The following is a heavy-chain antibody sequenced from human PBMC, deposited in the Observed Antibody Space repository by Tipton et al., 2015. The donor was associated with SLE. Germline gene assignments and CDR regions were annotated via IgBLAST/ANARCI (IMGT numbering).Heavy chain of an antibody. Sequence: SLRLSCAASGFTFSSYEMNWVRQAPGKGLEWVSYISLSGSTIYYADSVKGRFTISRDNAKNSLYLQMNSLRAEDTAVYYCARAENPNWNYYYGMDVWGQGTTVTVSS. CDR1: GFTFSSYE. D-gene: IGHD1-20*01. CDR3: ARAENPNWNYYYGMDV. J-gene: IGHJ6*02. V-gene: IGHV3-48*03. CDR2: ISLSGSTI.